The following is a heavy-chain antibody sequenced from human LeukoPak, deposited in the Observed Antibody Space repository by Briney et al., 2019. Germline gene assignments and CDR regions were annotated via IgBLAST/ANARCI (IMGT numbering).Heavy chain of an antibody. J-gene: IGHJ4*02. CDR3: AREEGTRGPSYYFDY. Sequence: ASVKVSCNASGGTFSSYAISWVRQAPGQGLEWMGRIIPIFGTANYAQKFQGRVTITTDESTSTAYMELSSLRSEDTAVYYCAREEGTRGPSYYFDYWGQGTLVTVSS. D-gene: IGHD2-15*01. CDR1: GGTFSSYA. V-gene: IGHV1-69*05. CDR2: IIPIFGTA.